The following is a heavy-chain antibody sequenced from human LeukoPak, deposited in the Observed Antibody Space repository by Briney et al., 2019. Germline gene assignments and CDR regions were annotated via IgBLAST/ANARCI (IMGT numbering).Heavy chain of an antibody. CDR3: ARGGGLDV. D-gene: IGHD3-16*01. CDR2: INHNGNVN. J-gene: IGHJ6*02. Sequence: GGSLRLSCATSGLSLSNAWMNCARQAPGKGLEWVASINHNGNVNYYVDSVKGRFTISRDNAKNSLYLQMSNLRAEDTAGYFCARGGGLDVWGQGATVTVSS. V-gene: IGHV3-7*03. CDR1: GLSLSNAW.